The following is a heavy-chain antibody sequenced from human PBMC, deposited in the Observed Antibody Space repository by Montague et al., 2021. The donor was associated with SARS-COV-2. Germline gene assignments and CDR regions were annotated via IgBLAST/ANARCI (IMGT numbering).Heavy chain of an antibody. V-gene: IGHV3-30*04. D-gene: IGHD3-9*01. CDR3: ARGGRYFDWLLLPY. CDR1: GFNFTHYA. Sequence: SLRLSCAASGFNFTHYAVYWVRQAPGKGLDWVATITYDGTKTYYTDSVKGRFTISRDNSMDTLHLQLSSLRLDDTAIYYCARGGRYFDWLLLPYWGQGALVTVSS. CDR2: ITYDGTKT. J-gene: IGHJ4*02.